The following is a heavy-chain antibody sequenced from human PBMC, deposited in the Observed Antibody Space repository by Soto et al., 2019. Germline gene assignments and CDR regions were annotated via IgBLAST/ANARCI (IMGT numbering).Heavy chain of an antibody. CDR1: GFTFSSYG. CDR2: IWYDGSNK. D-gene: IGHD4-4*01. V-gene: IGHV3-33*01. J-gene: IGHJ4*02. CDR3: ARDHHYSAGIPDY. Sequence: GGSLRLSCAASGFTFSSYGMHWVRQAPGKGLEWVAVIWYDGSNKYYADSVKGRFTISRDNSKNTLYLQMNSLRAEDTAVYYCARDHHYSAGIPDYWGQGTLVTVSS.